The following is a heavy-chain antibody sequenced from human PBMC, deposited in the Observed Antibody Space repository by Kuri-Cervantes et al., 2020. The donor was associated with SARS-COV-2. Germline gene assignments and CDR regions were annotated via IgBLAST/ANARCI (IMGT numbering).Heavy chain of an antibody. CDR2: ISRTGSPV. CDR1: GFTFSEYY. Sequence: GESLKISCVASGFTFSEYYMSWIRQAPGKGLEWISYISRTGSPVYYAKSVKGRFTISRDNTKNSVYMQMNSMRAVNTAVYYCARNDVVVAGATDYYYGLDIWGQGTTVTVSS. D-gene: IGHD2-2*01. J-gene: IGHJ6*02. V-gene: IGHV3-11*04. CDR3: ARNDVVVAGATDYYYGLDI.